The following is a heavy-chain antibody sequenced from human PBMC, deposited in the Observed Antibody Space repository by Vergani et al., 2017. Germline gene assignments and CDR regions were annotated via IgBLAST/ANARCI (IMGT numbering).Heavy chain of an antibody. CDR2: ISWNSGST. CDR1: GFTFDDYA. V-gene: IGHV3-9*01. D-gene: IGHD6-13*01. J-gene: IGHJ5*02. CDR3: AKDIASSWYSGWFDP. Sequence: EVQLVESGGGLVQPGRSLRLSCAASGFTFDDYAMHWVRQAPGKGLERVSGISWNSGSTGYADSVKGRFTISRDNAKNSLYLQMNSLRAEDTALYYCAKDIASSWYSGWFDPWGQGTLVTVSS.